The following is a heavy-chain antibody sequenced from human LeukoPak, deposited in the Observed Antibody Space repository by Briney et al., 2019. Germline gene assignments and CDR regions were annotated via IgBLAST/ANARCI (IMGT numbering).Heavy chain of an antibody. CDR1: GFNFIDYS. D-gene: IGHD5-12*01. J-gene: IGHJ4*01. CDR2: IGISSGNT. V-gene: IGHV3-48*01. Sequence: PGRSLRLSCAASGFNFIDYSMNWVRQAPGTGLEWISYIGISSGNTKYADSVKGRFTISRDKARNSLYLQMNSLRVEDTAVYYCARDHRYAFDNWGHGTLVTVSS. CDR3: ARDHRYAFDN.